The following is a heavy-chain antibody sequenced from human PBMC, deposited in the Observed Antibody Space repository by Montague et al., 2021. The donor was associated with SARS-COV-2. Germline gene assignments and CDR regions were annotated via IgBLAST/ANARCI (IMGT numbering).Heavy chain of an antibody. Sequence: SETLSLTCTVSGGSISSSSYYWAWIRQPPGKGLVWIGSIYYSASTYYNPSLRSRVFISVDTSKNQLSLTLTSVTAADTAVYYCATQEEPSGWIPGPFDFWGQGTLLSVSS. CDR3: ATQEEPSGWIPGPFDF. J-gene: IGHJ4*02. D-gene: IGHD6-19*01. V-gene: IGHV4-39*01. CDR1: GGSISSSSYY. CDR2: IYYSAST.